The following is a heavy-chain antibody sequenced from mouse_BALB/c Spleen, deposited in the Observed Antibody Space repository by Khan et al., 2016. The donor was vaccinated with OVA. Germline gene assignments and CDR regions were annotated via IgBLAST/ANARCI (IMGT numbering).Heavy chain of an antibody. V-gene: IGHV3-2*02. CDR2: ISYSGST. D-gene: IGHD2-3*01. Sequence: EVQLQESGPGLVKPSQSLSLTCTVTGYSITSDYAWNWIRQFPGNKLEWMGYISYSGSTSYTPPLKSRISITRDTSKNQFFLQLNSVTTEDTATYYCARDGHYAMDYWGQGTSVTVSS. CDR3: ARDGHYAMDY. CDR1: GYSITSDYA. J-gene: IGHJ4*01.